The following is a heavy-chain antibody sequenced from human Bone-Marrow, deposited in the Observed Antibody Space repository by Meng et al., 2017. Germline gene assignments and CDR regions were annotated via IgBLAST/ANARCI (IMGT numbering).Heavy chain of an antibody. Sequence: ASVKVSCKASGYTFTSYYMHWVRQAPGQGLEWMGIINPSGGSTSYAQKFQGRVTMTRDTSISTAYMELSRLRSDDTAVYYCARVTDAPFCSSTSCHDYWGQGTLVTVSS. J-gene: IGHJ4*02. CDR3: ARVTDAPFCSSTSCHDY. CDR1: GYTFTSYY. V-gene: IGHV1-46*01. D-gene: IGHD2-2*01. CDR2: INPSGGST.